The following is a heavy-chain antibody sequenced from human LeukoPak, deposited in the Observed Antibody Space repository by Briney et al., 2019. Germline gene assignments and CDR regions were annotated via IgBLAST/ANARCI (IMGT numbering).Heavy chain of an antibody. CDR3: ARDRYSSGWADAFDI. CDR2: IWYDGSNK. V-gene: IGHV3-33*01. D-gene: IGHD6-19*01. J-gene: IGHJ3*02. Sequence: GRSLRLSCAASGFTFSSYGMHWVRQAPGKGLEWVAVIWYDGSNKYYADSVKGRFTISRDNSKNTLYLEMNSLRAEDTAVYYCARDRYSSGWADAFDIWGQGTMVTASS. CDR1: GFTFSSYG.